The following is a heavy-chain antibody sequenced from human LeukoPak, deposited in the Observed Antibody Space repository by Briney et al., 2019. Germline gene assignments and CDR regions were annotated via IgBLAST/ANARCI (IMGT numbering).Heavy chain of an antibody. Sequence: GGSLRLSCAGSGFTFSSYSMNWVRQAPGKGLEWVSYISSSSSTIYYADSVKGRFTISRDNAKNSLYLQMYSLRAEDTAVYYCARADDYVWGSYRLLVYWGQGTLVTVSS. J-gene: IGHJ4*02. D-gene: IGHD3-16*02. CDR3: ARADDYVWGSYRLLVY. V-gene: IGHV3-48*01. CDR1: GFTFSSYS. CDR2: ISSSSSTI.